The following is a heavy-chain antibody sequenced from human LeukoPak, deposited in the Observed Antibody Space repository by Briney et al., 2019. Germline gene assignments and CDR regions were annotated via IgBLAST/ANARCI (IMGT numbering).Heavy chain of an antibody. CDR3: ARDDGYGSGSYSPNFDY. D-gene: IGHD3-10*01. CDR2: FDPEDGET. V-gene: IGHV1-24*01. J-gene: IGHJ4*02. Sequence: ASVKVSCKVSGYTLTELSMHWVRQAPGKGLEWMGGFDPEDGETIYAQKFQGRVTMTEDTSTDTAYMELSSLRSEDTAVYYCARDDGYGSGSYSPNFDYWGQGTLVTVSS. CDR1: GYTLTELS.